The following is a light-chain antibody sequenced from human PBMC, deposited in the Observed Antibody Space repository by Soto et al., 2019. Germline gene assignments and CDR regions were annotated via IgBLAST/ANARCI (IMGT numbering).Light chain of an antibody. CDR2: DVT. CDR3: SSYTIHTNV. V-gene: IGLV2-14*01. Sequence: QSALTQPASVSGSPGQSITISCTGTSSDVGGYNYVSWYQQHPGKAPKLMIYDVTNRPSGVSNRFSGSKTGNTASLTISGLQADDEADYYCSSYTIHTNVFGTGTNLTVL. J-gene: IGLJ1*01. CDR1: SSDVGGYNY.